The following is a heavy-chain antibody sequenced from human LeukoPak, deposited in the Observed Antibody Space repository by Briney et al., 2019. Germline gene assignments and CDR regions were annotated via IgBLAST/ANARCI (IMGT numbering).Heavy chain of an antibody. J-gene: IGHJ3*02. CDR1: GFTFSSFG. V-gene: IGHV3-23*01. CDR3: AAGPLNYYDSSGYYRSNAFDI. CDR2: ISSTGGTA. D-gene: IGHD3-22*01. Sequence: GGTLRLSCAASGFTFSSFGMSWVRQAPGKGLEWVSAISSTGGTAYYADSVKGRFTISRDNSKNTLYLQMNSLRAEDTALYYCAAGPLNYYDSSGYYRSNAFDIWGQGTMVTVSS.